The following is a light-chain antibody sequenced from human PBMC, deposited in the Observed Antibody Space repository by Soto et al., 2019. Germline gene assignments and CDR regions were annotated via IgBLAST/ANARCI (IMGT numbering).Light chain of an antibody. CDR1: HTVSSNY. V-gene: IGKV3-20*01. Sequence: EIILTHSPDTLSCSAGERATLSFRAIHTVSSNYLAWCQQRPGQAPRLLIYGASTRAAGIPDRFSGSGSGTDFTLTITSLEPEDSAVYFCQQYTGQPTTFGQGTRLEIK. CDR2: GAS. CDR3: QQYTGQPTT. J-gene: IGKJ5*01.